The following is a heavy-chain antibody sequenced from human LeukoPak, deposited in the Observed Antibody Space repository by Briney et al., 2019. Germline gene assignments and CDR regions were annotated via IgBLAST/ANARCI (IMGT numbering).Heavy chain of an antibody. J-gene: IGHJ4*02. D-gene: IGHD2/OR15-2a*01. CDR3: ARDRSTTVSNTLGYFDY. CDR1: GFTFTSHW. V-gene: IGHV3-7*03. CDR2: IKQDGSEK. Sequence: GGSLRLSCAASGFTFTSHWMSWVRQAPGKGLEWVANIKQDGSEKYYVGFVKGRFTFSRDNAKNSLYLQMNSLRAEDTAVYYCARDRSTTVSNTLGYFDYWGQGTLVTVSS.